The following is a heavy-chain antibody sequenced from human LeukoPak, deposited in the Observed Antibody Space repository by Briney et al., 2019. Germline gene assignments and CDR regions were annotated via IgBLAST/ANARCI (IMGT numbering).Heavy chain of an antibody. D-gene: IGHD3-22*01. J-gene: IGHJ4*02. CDR1: GSTFSSYG. Sequence: GESLKISFAASGSTFSSYGMHWVRQAPGKGLEWVAVIWYDGSNKYYADSVKGRFTISRDNSKNTLYLQMNSLRADDTAVYYCAKGAYYYDSSGYLGLDYWGQGTLVTVSS. CDR3: AKGAYYYDSSGYLGLDY. V-gene: IGHV3-33*06. CDR2: IWYDGSNK.